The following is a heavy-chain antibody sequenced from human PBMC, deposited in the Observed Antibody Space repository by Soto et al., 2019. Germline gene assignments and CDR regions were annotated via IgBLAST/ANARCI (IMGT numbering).Heavy chain of an antibody. Sequence: GGSLRLSCAASGFSFSNYAMNRVRQARGKGLAWVSVIRGSGGSASYADSGRGRFTISRDNSNNTLYLQMNSLRAEDTAIYSCVREGSGWYSRGSFDFWGRGTMVTVSS. CDR2: IRGSGGSA. CDR1: GFSFSNYA. V-gene: IGHV3-23*01. CDR3: VREGSGWYSRGSFDF. J-gene: IGHJ3*01. D-gene: IGHD6-19*01.